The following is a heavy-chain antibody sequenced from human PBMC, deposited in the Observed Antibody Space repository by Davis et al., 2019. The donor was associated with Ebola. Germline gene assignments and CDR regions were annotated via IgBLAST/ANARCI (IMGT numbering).Heavy chain of an antibody. CDR2: IIRSSSYI. V-gene: IGHV3-11*06. CDR3: ASVGYDFWSGRYYYGMDV. J-gene: IGHJ6*02. Sequence: GESLKISCAASGFTFSDYYMSWIRQAPGKGLEWVSSIIRSSSYIYYADSVKGRFTISRDNAKNSLYLQMNSLRAEDTAVYYCASVGYDFWSGRYYYGMDVWGQGTTVTVSS. CDR1: GFTFSDYY. D-gene: IGHD3-3*01.